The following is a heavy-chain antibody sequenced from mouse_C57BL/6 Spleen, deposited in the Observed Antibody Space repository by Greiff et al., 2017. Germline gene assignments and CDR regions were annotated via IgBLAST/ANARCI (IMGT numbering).Heavy chain of an antibody. D-gene: IGHD1-1*01. CDR2: IHPNSGST. J-gene: IGHJ2*01. Sequence: QVQLQQSGAELVKPGASVKLSCKASGYTFTSYWMHWVKQRPGQGLEWIGMIHPNSGSTNYNEKFKSKATLTVNKSSSTAYMQLSSLTSEDSAVYYCARADYYGSSPCYFDYWGQGTTLTVSS. V-gene: IGHV1-64*01. CDR3: ARADYYGSSPCYFDY. CDR1: GYTFTSYW.